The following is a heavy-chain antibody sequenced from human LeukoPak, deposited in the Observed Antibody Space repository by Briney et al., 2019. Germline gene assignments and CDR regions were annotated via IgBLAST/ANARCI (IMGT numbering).Heavy chain of an antibody. Sequence: SETLSLTCTVSGGSISSYYLSWIRQPPGKGLEWIGYIYYSGSTNYNPSLKSRVTISVDTSKNQFSLKLSSVTAADTAVYYCARAPYCSGGSCYRPGSWFDPWGQGTLVTVSS. V-gene: IGHV4-59*01. D-gene: IGHD2-15*01. CDR3: ARAPYCSGGSCYRPGSWFDP. J-gene: IGHJ5*02. CDR2: IYYSGST. CDR1: GGSISSYY.